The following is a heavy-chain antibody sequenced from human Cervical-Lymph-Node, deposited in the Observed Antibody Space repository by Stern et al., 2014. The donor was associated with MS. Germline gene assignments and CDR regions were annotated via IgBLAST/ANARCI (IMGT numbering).Heavy chain of an antibody. CDR2: IKSKTDGGTT. Sequence: EAQLVESGGGLVKPGGSLRLSCAASGFTFSNAWMSWVRQAPGKGLEWVGRIKSKTDGGTTDYAAPVKGRFTISRDDSKNTLYLQMNSLKTEDTAVYYCTVGRPEYYYYGMDVWGQGTTVTVSS. CDR1: GFTFSNAW. J-gene: IGHJ6*02. CDR3: TVGRPEYYYYGMDV. V-gene: IGHV3-15*01. D-gene: IGHD1-14*01.